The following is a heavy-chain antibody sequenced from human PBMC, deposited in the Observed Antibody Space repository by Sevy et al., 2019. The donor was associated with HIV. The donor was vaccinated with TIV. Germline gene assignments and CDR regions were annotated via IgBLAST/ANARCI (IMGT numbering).Heavy chain of an antibody. D-gene: IGHD4-17*01. CDR1: GFSFSSYE. CDR3: ARDLPPSATTVAHFDC. CDR2: NSNSGSSV. V-gene: IGHV3-48*03. J-gene: IGHJ4*02. Sequence: GGSLRLSCAASGFSFSSYEMNWVRQAPGKGLEWLSYNSNSGSSVYYSDSVRGRFTISRDNARNSLYLQMNSLRAEDTAVYYCARDLPPSATTVAHFDCWGQGTLVTVSS.